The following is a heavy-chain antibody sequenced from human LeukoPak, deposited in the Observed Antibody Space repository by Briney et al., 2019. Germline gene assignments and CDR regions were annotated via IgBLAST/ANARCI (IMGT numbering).Heavy chain of an antibody. CDR3: ATFSGAPGNM. V-gene: IGHV3-7*01. Sequence: GGSLRLSCAVSGVYWMSWVRQAPGKGLEWVANINQDGSVIYYVDSVKGRFTISRDNAKNSLYLQMNSLRAEDTGVYYCATFSGAPGNMWGQGTLVTVSS. CDR1: GVYW. CDR2: INQDGSVI. D-gene: IGHD2-8*02. J-gene: IGHJ4*02.